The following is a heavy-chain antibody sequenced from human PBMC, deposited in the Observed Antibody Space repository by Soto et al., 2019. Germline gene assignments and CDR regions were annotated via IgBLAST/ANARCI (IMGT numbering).Heavy chain of an antibody. CDR2: IDPSDSYT. V-gene: IGHV5-10-1*01. CDR3: ARIYCTTTTCDSWFAL. J-gene: IGHJ5*02. D-gene: IGHD2-2*01. CDR1: GYTFTTFW. Sequence: GESLKISCKASGYTFTTFWISWVRQLPGKGLEWMGRIDPSDSYTSYSPSFQGHVTISVDKSISTAYLQWGSLTASDTAIYYCARIYCTTTTCDSWFALWGQGTLVTVSS.